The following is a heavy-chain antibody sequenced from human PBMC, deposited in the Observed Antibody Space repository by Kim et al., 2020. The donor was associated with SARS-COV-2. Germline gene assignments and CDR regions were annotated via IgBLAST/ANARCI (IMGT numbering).Heavy chain of an antibody. D-gene: IGHD3-10*01. CDR3: ARVKRVVGFGELLRGGYYYYGMDV. Sequence: GGSLRLSCAASGFTFSSYWMHWVRQAPGKGLVWVSRINSDGSSTSYADSVKGRFTISRDNAKNTLYLQMNSLRAEDTAVYYCARVKRVVGFGELLRGGYYYYGMDVWGQGTTVTVSS. CDR2: INSDGSST. V-gene: IGHV3-74*01. J-gene: IGHJ6*02. CDR1: GFTFSSYW.